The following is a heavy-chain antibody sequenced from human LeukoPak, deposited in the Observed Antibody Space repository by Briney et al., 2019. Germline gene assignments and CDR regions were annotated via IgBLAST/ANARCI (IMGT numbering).Heavy chain of an antibody. V-gene: IGHV4-39*01. Sequence: SETLSLNCTVSGGSISSSSYYWRWIRQPPGKGLEWIGSIYYSGSTYYNPSLKSRVTISVDTSKNQFSLKLSSVTAADTAVYYCARTMHSSGWYPGFDYWGQGTLVTVSS. CDR1: GGSISSSSYY. D-gene: IGHD6-19*01. J-gene: IGHJ4*02. CDR3: ARTMHSSGWYPGFDY. CDR2: IYYSGST.